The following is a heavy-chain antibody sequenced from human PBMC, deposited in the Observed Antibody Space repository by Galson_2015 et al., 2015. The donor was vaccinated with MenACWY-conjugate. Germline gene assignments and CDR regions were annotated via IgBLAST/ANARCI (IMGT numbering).Heavy chain of an antibody. D-gene: IGHD1-26*01. Sequence: SLRLSCAASGFTFSSYAMHWVRQAPGKGLEWVAVISYDGSNKYYADSVKGRFTISRDNSKNTLYLQMNSLRAEDTAVYYCANFGSGNYRDYWGQGTLVTVSS. V-gene: IGHV3-30*04. CDR3: ANFGSGNYRDY. CDR1: GFTFSSYA. J-gene: IGHJ4*02. CDR2: ISYDGSNK.